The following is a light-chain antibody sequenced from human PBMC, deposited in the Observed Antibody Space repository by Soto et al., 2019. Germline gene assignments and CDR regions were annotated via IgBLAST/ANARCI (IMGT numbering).Light chain of an antibody. CDR2: DAS. CDR3: QEYTTYSRT. CDR1: QSINRW. Sequence: IQMTQSPSTLSASVGDRVTITCRASQSINRWLAWYQQKPGKAPKVLIYDASTLQGGVPSRFSGGGSGTEFTLTITSLQPDDFATYYCQEYTTYSRTFGQGTKVEVK. J-gene: IGKJ1*01. V-gene: IGKV1-5*01.